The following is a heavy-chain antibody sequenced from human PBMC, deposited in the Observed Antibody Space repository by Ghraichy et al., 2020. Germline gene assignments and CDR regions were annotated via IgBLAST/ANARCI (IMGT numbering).Heavy chain of an antibody. D-gene: IGHD6-19*01. CDR3: ATGYSSGWSNGFDY. V-gene: IGHV4-34*01. J-gene: IGHJ4*02. Sequence: SETLSLTCAVYGGSFSGYYWSWIRQPPGKGLEWIGEINHSGSTNYNPSLKSRVTISVDTSKNQFSLKLSSVTAADTAVYYCATGYSSGWSNGFDYWGQGTLVTVSS. CDR1: GGSFSGYY. CDR2: INHSGST.